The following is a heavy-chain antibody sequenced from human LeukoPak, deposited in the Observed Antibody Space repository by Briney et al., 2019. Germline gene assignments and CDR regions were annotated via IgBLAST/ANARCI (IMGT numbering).Heavy chain of an antibody. CDR1: GGSISSGSHY. D-gene: IGHD2-8*01. CDR2: IYTSGST. Sequence: PSETLSLTCTVSGGSISSGSHYWSWIRQPAGKGLEWIGRIYTSGSTNYNPSLKSRVTISVDTSKKKFSLKLSSVTAADTAVYYCARDGEYCTNGVCYRHLFDYWGQGTLVTVSS. CDR3: ARDGEYCTNGVCYRHLFDY. V-gene: IGHV4-61*02. J-gene: IGHJ4*02.